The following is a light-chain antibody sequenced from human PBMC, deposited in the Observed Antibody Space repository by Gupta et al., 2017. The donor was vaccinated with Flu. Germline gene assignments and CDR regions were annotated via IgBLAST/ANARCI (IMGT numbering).Light chain of an antibody. V-gene: IGKV1-39*01. J-gene: IGKJ4*01. CDR2: AAS. CDR1: QSSSSY. Sequence: GDRVTITCRASQSSSSYLKWYQQKPGKAPKLLIYAASSLQSGVPSRFSGSGSGTDFTLTISRQQPEDFATYYCQQSYSSPLTFGGGTKVEIK. CDR3: QQSYSSPLT.